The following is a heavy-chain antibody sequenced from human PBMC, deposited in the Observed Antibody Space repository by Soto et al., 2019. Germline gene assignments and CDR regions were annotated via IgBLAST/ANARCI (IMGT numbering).Heavy chain of an antibody. Sequence: QVQLVESGGGVVQPGRSLRLSCAASGFTFSSYAMHWVRQAPGKGLEWVAVISYDGSNKYYADSVKGRFTISRDNSKNTLYLQMNSLRAEDTAVYYCARDGRHSEYQLLYDDYSNPTFDYWGQGTLVTVSS. V-gene: IGHV3-30-3*01. D-gene: IGHD2-2*02. J-gene: IGHJ4*02. CDR2: ISYDGSNK. CDR3: ARDGRHSEYQLLYDDYSNPTFDY. CDR1: GFTFSSYA.